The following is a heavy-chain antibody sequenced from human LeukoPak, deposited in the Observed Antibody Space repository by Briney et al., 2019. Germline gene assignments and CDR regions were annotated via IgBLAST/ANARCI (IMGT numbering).Heavy chain of an antibody. CDR2: ISYLGST. CDR1: GDSFTTHY. J-gene: IGHJ4*02. Sequence: SETLSLTCTVSGDSFTTHYWSWIRQPPGRGLEWIGYISYLGSTNSNPSLKSRVTISIDTSKNEVSLMLTSVTAADTAVYYCASGDSGSFYIAYWGQGTLVTVSS. CDR3: ASGDSGSFYIAY. V-gene: IGHV4-59*11. D-gene: IGHD3-10*01.